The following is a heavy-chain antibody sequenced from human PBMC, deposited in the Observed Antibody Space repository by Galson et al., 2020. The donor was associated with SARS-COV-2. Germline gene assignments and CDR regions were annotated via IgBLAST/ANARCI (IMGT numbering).Heavy chain of an antibody. Sequence: ASETLSLTCAVYAGSFSGHYLTWIRQSPGKGLEWIGEINHSGTTEYTSSLKTRVTMSVDRSKNQFSLKRRSVTAADTAGYNCVRASRPPVVPVRIGGPNNLDDWSRGSLVAVSS. D-gene: IGHD2-15*01. CDR2: INHSGTT. CDR1: AGSFSGHY. V-gene: IGHV4-34*01. J-gene: IGHJ4*02. CDR3: VRASRPPVVPVRIGGPNNLDD.